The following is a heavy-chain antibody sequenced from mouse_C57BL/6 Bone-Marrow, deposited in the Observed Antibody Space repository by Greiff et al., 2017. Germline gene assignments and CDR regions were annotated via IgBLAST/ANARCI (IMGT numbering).Heavy chain of an antibody. V-gene: IGHV1-64*01. D-gene: IGHD2-10*01. CDR3: ARIGLLSYAMDY. J-gene: IGHJ4*01. CDR2: IHPNSGST. Sequence: VQLQQPGAELVKPGASVKLSCKASGYTFTSYWMHWVKQRPGQGLEWIGMIHPNSGSTNYNEKFKSKATLTVDKSSSTAYMQLSSLTSEDSAVYYCARIGLLSYAMDYWGQGTSVTVSS. CDR1: GYTFTSYW.